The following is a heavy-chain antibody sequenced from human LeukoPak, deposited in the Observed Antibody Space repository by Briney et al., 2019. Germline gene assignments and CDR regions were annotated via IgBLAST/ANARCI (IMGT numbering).Heavy chain of an antibody. CDR1: GFTLSSYW. J-gene: IGHJ3*02. CDR2: IKQDGSEK. V-gene: IGHV3-7*01. CDR3: ARFRVYYDSSGDYNAFDI. Sequence: GGSLRLSCAASGFTLSSYWMSWVRQAPGKGLEWVANIKQDGSEKYYVDSVKGRFTISRDNAKNSLYLQMNSLRAEDTAVYYCARFRVYYDSSGDYNAFDIWGQGTMVTVSS. D-gene: IGHD3-22*01.